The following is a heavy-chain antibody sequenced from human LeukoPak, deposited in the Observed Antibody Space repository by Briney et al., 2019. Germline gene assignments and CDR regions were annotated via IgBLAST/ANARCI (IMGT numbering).Heavy chain of an antibody. CDR3: ARDQMISAAGLDY. V-gene: IGHV3-30-3*01. CDR2: IPYDGSNK. Sequence: SGGSLRLSCTASGFTFSSFAMHWVRPAPGKGLERVAVIPYDGSNKYFADSVKGRFTISRDNSRNTLYPQMNSLRAEDTAVYYCARDQMISAAGLDYWGQGTLVTASS. J-gene: IGHJ4*02. CDR1: GFTFSSFA. D-gene: IGHD6-13*01.